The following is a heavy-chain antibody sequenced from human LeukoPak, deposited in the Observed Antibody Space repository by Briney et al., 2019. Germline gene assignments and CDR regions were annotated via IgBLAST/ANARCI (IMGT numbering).Heavy chain of an antibody. CDR2: INHSGST. Sequence: SETLSLTCAVYGGSFSGYYWNWIRQPPGKGLEWIGEINHSGSTNYNPSLKSRVTISVDTSKNQFSLKLSSVTAADTAVYYCARVGGRTYCSGGSCYPKSPYYYYYYMDVWGKGTTVTISS. CDR1: GGSFSGYY. J-gene: IGHJ6*03. D-gene: IGHD2-15*01. V-gene: IGHV4-34*01. CDR3: ARVGGRTYCSGGSCYPKSPYYYYYYMDV.